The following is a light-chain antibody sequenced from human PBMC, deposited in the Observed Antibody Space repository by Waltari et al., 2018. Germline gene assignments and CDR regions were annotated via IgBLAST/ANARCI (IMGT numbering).Light chain of an antibody. CDR2: WAS. Sequence: DLVMTQSPDSLAVSLGERATINCKSSPSVLYSSNNKNYLAWYQQKPGQPPKLLIYWASTRESGVPDRFSGSGSGTDFTLTISSLQAEDVAVYYCQQYYSTPWTFGQGTKVGIK. J-gene: IGKJ1*01. CDR1: PSVLYSSNNKNY. V-gene: IGKV4-1*01. CDR3: QQYYSTPWT.